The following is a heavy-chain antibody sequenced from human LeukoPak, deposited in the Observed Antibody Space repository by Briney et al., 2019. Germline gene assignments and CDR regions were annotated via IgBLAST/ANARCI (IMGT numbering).Heavy chain of an antibody. Sequence: SETLSLTCAVYGGSFSGYYWSWIRQPPGKGLEWTGEINHSGSTNYNPSLKSRVTISVDTSKNQFSLKLSSVTAADTAVYYCAGTTVTKIRPHYYYGMDVWGQGTTVTVSS. CDR1: GGSFSGYY. CDR2: INHSGST. D-gene: IGHD4-17*01. CDR3: AGTTVTKIRPHYYYGMDV. V-gene: IGHV4-34*01. J-gene: IGHJ6*02.